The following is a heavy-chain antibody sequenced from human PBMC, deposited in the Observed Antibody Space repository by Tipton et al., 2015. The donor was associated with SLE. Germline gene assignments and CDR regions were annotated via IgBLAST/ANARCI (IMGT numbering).Heavy chain of an antibody. CDR3: ARAHRVSRGLDV. D-gene: IGHD6-13*01. Sequence: TLSLTCTVSGGSISSHYWGWIRQPPGKGLEWIGSIYYSGSTYYNPSLKSRVTISVDTSKNQFSLKLSSVTAADTAVYYCARAHRVSRGLDVWGKGTTVTVSS. CDR2: IYYSGST. V-gene: IGHV4-39*01. CDR1: GGSISSHY. J-gene: IGHJ6*04.